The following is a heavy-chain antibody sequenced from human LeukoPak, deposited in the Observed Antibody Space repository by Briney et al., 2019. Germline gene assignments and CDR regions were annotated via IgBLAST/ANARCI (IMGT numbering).Heavy chain of an antibody. CDR2: ISAYNGNT. D-gene: IGHD3-3*01. Sequence: ASVKVSCKTSGYTFINYDINWVRQATGQGLEWMGWISAYNGNTNYAQKLQGRVTMTTDTSTSTAYMELRSLRSDDTAVYYCARDRGYDFWSGYQSYYYYYMDVWGKGTTVTVSS. V-gene: IGHV1-18*01. CDR1: GYTFINYD. CDR3: ARDRGYDFWSGYQSYYYYYMDV. J-gene: IGHJ6*03.